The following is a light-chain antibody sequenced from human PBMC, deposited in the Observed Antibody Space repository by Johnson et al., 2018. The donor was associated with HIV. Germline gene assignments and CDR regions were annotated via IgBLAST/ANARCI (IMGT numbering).Light chain of an antibody. J-gene: IGLJ1*01. V-gene: IGLV1-51*02. CDR2: ENN. Sequence: QSVLTQSPSVSAAPGQKVTISCSGSSSNIGNNYVSWYQQLPGTAPKLLIYENNKRPSGIPDRFSGSKSGTSATLVITGLQTGDEADYYCGTWDNSLSTGGVFGTGTKVTVL. CDR1: SSNIGNNY. CDR3: GTWDNSLSTGGV.